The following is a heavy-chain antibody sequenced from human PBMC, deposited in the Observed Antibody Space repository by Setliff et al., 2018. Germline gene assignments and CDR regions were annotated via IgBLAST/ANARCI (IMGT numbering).Heavy chain of an antibody. CDR2: ISYSGST. Sequence: SSETLSLTCTVSGGSISSTTYYWGWIRQAPGKGLEWIGSISYSGSTYYNPSLESRVTISVDTSKNQFSLRLRPVTAADTAVYYCARDRSTVIRGVTSFFYYYMDVWGGGTTVTVSS. CDR3: ARDRSTVIRGVTSFFYYYMDV. V-gene: IGHV4-39*07. D-gene: IGHD3-10*01. CDR1: GGSISSTTYY. J-gene: IGHJ6*03.